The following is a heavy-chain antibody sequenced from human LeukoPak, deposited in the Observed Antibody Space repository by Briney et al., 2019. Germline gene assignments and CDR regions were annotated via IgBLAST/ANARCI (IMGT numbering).Heavy chain of an antibody. D-gene: IGHD6-13*01. Sequence: EASVKVSCKASGGTFSSYAISWVRQAPGQGLEWMGWINPNSGGTNYAQKFQGRVTMTRDTSISTAYMELSRLRSDDTAVYYCARGSSWSRGFDYWGQGTLVTVSS. J-gene: IGHJ4*02. CDR2: INPNSGGT. V-gene: IGHV1-2*02. CDR1: GGTFSSYA. CDR3: ARGSSWSRGFDY.